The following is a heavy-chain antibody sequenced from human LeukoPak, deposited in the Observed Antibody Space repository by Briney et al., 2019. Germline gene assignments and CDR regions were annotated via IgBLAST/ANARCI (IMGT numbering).Heavy chain of an antibody. CDR3: ARDRGWNTFDY. V-gene: IGHV3-7*01. CDR1: GFTFSNSW. Sequence: GGSLRLSCAASGFTFSNSWMRWVRQAPGKGLEWMANIKQDGSEKNYVDSVKGRFTISRDNANKSLFLQMNSLRAEDTAVYYCARDRGWNTFDYWGQGTLVTVSS. J-gene: IGHJ4*02. D-gene: IGHD1/OR15-1a*01. CDR2: IKQDGSEK.